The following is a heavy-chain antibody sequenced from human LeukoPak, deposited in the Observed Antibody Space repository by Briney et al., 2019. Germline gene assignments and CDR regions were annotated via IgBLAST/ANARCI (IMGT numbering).Heavy chain of an antibody. J-gene: IGHJ4*02. D-gene: IGHD2-15*01. Sequence: ASVTVSCKASGYTFTGYYMHWVRQAPGQGLEWMGWINPNSGGTNYAQKFQGRVTMTRDTSISTAYMELSRLRSDDTAVYSCARAEAANPFDYWGQGTLVTVSS. CDR3: ARAEAANPFDY. CDR1: GYTFTGYY. V-gene: IGHV1-2*02. CDR2: INPNSGGT.